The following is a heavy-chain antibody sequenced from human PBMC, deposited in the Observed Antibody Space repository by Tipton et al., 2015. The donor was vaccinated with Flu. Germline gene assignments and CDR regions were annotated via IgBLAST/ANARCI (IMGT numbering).Heavy chain of an antibody. CDR3: ASSPTGNYYFDN. J-gene: IGHJ4*02. V-gene: IGHV3-66*01. CDR2: IYSGGKT. D-gene: IGHD4-23*01. Sequence: SLRLSCAASGFSVGSSYMSWVRQAPGKGLEWVSVIYSGGKTYYSDSVKDRFTISRDEARNTFYLQMNSLRAEDTAVYYCASSPTGNYYFDNWGQGTLVPVSS. CDR1: GFSVGSSY.